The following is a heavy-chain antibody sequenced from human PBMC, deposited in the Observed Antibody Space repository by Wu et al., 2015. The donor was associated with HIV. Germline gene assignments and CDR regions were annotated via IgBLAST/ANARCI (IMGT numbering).Heavy chain of an antibody. Sequence: QVQLVQSGAEVKKPGASVKVSCKASGYTFTSYDINWVRQATGQGLEWMGWMNPNSGNTGYAQKFQSRVTITRNTSISTAYTELSSLRSEDTAVYYCASTVTPRYAFDIWGQGTMVTVSS. J-gene: IGHJ3*02. CDR2: MNPNSGNT. V-gene: IGHV1-8*03. D-gene: IGHD4-23*01. CDR3: ASTVTPRYAFDI. CDR1: GYTFTSYD.